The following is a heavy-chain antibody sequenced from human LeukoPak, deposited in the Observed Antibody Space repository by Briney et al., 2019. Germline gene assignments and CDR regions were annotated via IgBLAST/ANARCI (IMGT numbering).Heavy chain of an antibody. CDR2: ISYDGSNK. CDR3: AKAPVDGGYYDSSGYLACYFDY. J-gene: IGHJ4*02. CDR1: GFTFSNYG. Sequence: GGSLRLSCAASGFTFSNYGMHWVRQAPGKGLEWVAVISYDGSNKYYADSVKGRFTISRDNSKNTLYLQMNSLRAEDTAVYYCAKAPVDGGYYDSSGYLACYFDYWGQGTLVTVSS. V-gene: IGHV3-30*18. D-gene: IGHD3-22*01.